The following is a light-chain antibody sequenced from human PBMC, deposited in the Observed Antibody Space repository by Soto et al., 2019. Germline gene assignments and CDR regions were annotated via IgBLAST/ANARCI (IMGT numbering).Light chain of an antibody. J-gene: IGKJ5*01. CDR1: QSVSSY. CDR3: QQRSNWPPRIT. Sequence: IVLTQSPATLSLSPGERSTLSCRASQSVSSYLAWYQHKPGQSPRLLIYDASNRATGLPARFSGSGSVTGCTLTISSLEPEDLAVYYCQQRSNWPPRITFCQGTRLAIK. CDR2: DAS. V-gene: IGKV3-11*01.